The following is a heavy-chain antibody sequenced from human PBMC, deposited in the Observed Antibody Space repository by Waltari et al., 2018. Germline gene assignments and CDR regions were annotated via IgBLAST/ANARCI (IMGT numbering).Heavy chain of an antibody. J-gene: IGHJ6*03. CDR2: IYHSGST. CDR1: GYSISSGYY. V-gene: IGHV4-38-2*01. CDR3: ARGRRSLLNYYYYYMDV. Sequence: QVQLQESGPGLVNPSETLSLTCAVSGYSISSGYYWGWIRQPPGKGLEWIGSIYHSGSTYYNPSLKSRVTISVDTSKNQFSLKLSSVTAADTAVYYCARGRRSLLNYYYYYMDVWGKGTTVTVSS.